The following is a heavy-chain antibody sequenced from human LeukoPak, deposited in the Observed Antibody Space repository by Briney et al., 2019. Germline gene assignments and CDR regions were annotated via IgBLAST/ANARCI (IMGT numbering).Heavy chain of an antibody. D-gene: IGHD6-19*01. J-gene: IGHJ3*02. CDR3: ARTLRGSSGADAFDI. Sequence: GGSLRLSCAASGFTVSSNYMSWVRQAPGKGLEWVSVIYSGGSTYYADSVKGRFTISRDNSKNTLYLQMNSLRAEDTAVYYCARTLRGSSGADAFDIWGQGTMVTVSS. CDR1: GFTVSSNY. V-gene: IGHV3-66*01. CDR2: IYSGGST.